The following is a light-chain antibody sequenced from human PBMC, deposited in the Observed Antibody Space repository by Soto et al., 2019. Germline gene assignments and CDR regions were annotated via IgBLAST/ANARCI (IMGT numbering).Light chain of an antibody. V-gene: IGKV1-39*01. J-gene: IGKJ2*01. CDR1: QSITNY. Sequence: DIPMTQSPSSLSASVGDRVTITCRASQSITNYLNWYQQKPGKAPNLLIYVTSTLQSGVPSRFSGSGSGTDFTLTISTLQPEDFATYYCQQSYSTPYTFGQGTKLEIK. CDR2: VTS. CDR3: QQSYSTPYT.